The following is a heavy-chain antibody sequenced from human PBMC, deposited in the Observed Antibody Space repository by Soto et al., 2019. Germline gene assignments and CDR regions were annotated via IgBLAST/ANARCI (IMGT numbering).Heavy chain of an antibody. V-gene: IGHV1-2*02. CDR2: INPNSGGT. D-gene: IGHD3-3*01. CDR1: GYTFTGYY. Sequence: ASVKVSCKASGYTFTGYYMHWVRQAPGQGLEWMGWINPNSGGTNYAQKFQGRVTMTRDTSISTACMELSRLRSDDTAVYYCARDHDDFWSGDPADYWGQGTLVTVSS. J-gene: IGHJ4*02. CDR3: ARDHDDFWSGDPADY.